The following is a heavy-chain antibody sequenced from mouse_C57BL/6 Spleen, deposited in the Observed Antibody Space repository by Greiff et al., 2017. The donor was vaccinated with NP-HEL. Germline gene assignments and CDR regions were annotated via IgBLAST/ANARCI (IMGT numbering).Heavy chain of an antibody. CDR2: ISSGGSYT. Sequence: DVMLVESGGDLVKPGGSLKLSCAASGFTFSSYGMSWVRQTPDKRLEWVATISSGGSYTYYPDSVKGRFTISRDNAKNTLYLQMSSLKSEDTAMYYCARIYYDYDDYAMDYWGQGTSVTVSS. CDR1: GFTFSSYG. D-gene: IGHD2-4*01. V-gene: IGHV5-6*02. CDR3: ARIYYDYDDYAMDY. J-gene: IGHJ4*01.